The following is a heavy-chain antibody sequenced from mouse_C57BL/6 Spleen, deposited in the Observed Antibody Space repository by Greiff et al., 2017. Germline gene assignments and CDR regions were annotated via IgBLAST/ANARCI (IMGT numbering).Heavy chain of an antibody. CDR1: GYAFSSYW. D-gene: IGHD1-1*01. J-gene: IGHJ2*01. Sequence: VQLQQSGAELVKPGASVKISCKASGYAFSSYWMTWVKQRPGKGLEWIGQIYPGDGDPNYNGKFKGKATLTADKSSSTAYMQLSSLTSEDSAVYFCARSLITTVVAKDYFDYWGQGTTLTVSS. CDR3: ARSLITTVVAKDYFDY. V-gene: IGHV1-80*01. CDR2: IYPGDGDP.